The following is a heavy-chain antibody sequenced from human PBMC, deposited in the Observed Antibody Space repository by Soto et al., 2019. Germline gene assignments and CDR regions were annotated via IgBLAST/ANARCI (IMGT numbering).Heavy chain of an antibody. CDR1: GVTFSSYA. V-gene: IGHV1-69*12. CDR3: DGDIAMIEAVGAFHT. Sequence: QVPLLQSGAEVKKPGCSVKDSCKASGVTFSSYAISWVRQAPGKGLEWMGGIIHIFCTANYAQKYWGTVTITADDYTSSGYRELSNLTSDDRAVYYGDGDIAMIEAVGAFHTWVQGTMVPVSS. D-gene: IGHD3-22*01. J-gene: IGHJ3*02. CDR2: IIHIFCTA.